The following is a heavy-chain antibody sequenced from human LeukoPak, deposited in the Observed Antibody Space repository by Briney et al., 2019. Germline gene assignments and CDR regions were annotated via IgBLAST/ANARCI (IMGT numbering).Heavy chain of an antibody. CDR1: GGPLSSFY. D-gene: IGHD3-3*01. V-gene: IGHV4-4*07. CDR3: ARDEGSGHYDS. J-gene: IGHJ4*02. CDR2: LLTGAST. Sequence: SETLSLTYTVSGGPLSSFYWHWIQQPARKGLEWIGRLLTGASTIYNPSLKSRVTISVDKSTNQCSLKLSSVTAADTAVYYCARDEGSGHYDSWGQGTLVTVS.